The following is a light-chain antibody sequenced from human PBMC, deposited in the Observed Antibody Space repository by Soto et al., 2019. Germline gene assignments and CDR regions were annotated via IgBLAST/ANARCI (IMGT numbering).Light chain of an antibody. CDR1: ESVSSTY. Sequence: VVLTQSPGTLSLSPGERATLSCRASESVSSTYLAWYQQKPGQAPRLLIYRASSRATGIPDRFSGSGSGTEFTLTISRLEPEDLAVYYCQQYGASPPYTFGQGTKLEIK. J-gene: IGKJ2*01. V-gene: IGKV3-20*01. CDR3: QQYGASPPYT. CDR2: RAS.